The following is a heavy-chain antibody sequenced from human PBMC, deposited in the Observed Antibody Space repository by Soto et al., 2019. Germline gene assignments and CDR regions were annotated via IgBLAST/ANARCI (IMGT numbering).Heavy chain of an antibody. V-gene: IGHV4-59*08. CDR2: IFHTGTT. D-gene: IGHD2-15*01. CDR1: GGSITNYY. CDR3: TAEAYVNGGRSVFDI. Sequence: SSETLSLTCTVSGGSITNYYYSWIRQPPGKGLEWIGYIFHTGTTSYNPSLKSRVTLSVDTSQSQFSLKLNSVTAADTAVFYCTAEAYVNGGRSVFDIWGHGTSVTVSS. J-gene: IGHJ3*02.